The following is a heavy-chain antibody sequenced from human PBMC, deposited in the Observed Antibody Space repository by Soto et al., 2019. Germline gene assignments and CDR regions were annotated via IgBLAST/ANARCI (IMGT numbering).Heavy chain of an antibody. CDR1: GGTFSSYA. D-gene: IGHD2-2*02. Sequence: GASVKVSCKASGGTFSSYAISWVRQAPGQGLEWMGGIIPIFGTANYAQKFQGRATITADKSTSTAYMELSSLRSEDTAVYYCARVYCSSTSCYTRHFDYWGQGTLVTVSS. J-gene: IGHJ4*02. V-gene: IGHV1-69*06. CDR3: ARVYCSSTSCYTRHFDY. CDR2: IIPIFGTA.